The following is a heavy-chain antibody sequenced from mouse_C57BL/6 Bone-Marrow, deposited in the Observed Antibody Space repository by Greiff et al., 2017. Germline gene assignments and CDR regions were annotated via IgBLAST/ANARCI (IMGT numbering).Heavy chain of an antibody. CDR1: GYTFTSYG. J-gene: IGHJ3*01. CDR3: ARAGLITTVVATRFAY. CDR2: IYPRSGNT. Sequence: VQLQQSGAELARPGASVKLSCKASGYTFTSYGISWVKQRTGQGLEWIGEIYPRSGNTYYNEKFKGKATLTAAKSSSTAYMGLRSLTSEDSAVYFCARAGLITTVVATRFAYWGQGTLVTVSA. V-gene: IGHV1-81*01. D-gene: IGHD1-1*01.